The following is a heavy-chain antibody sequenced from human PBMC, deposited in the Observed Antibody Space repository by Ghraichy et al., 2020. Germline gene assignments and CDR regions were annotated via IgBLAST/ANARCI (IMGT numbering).Heavy chain of an antibody. J-gene: IGHJ4*02. Sequence: SQTLSLTCTVSGGSISSSSYYWGWIRQPPGKGLEGIGSIYYSGSTYYNPSLKSRVTISVDTSKNQFSLKLSSVTAADTAVYYCAGSRNSGSYYYWGQGTLVTVSS. CDR3: AGSRNSGSYYY. D-gene: IGHD1-26*01. CDR2: IYYSGST. V-gene: IGHV4-39*01. CDR1: GGSISSSSYY.